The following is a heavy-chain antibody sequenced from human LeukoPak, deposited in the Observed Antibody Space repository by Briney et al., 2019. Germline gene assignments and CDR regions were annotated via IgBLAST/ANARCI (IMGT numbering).Heavy chain of an antibody. D-gene: IGHD3-16*01. CDR2: ISRGGGST. J-gene: IGHJ3*02. V-gene: IGHV3-23*01. Sequence: PGGSLRLSCAPSGFTFSSYAMSWARQAPGKGLDWVSAISRGGGSTYYADSVKGRFTISRDSSKNTLYLQMVSLRVEDTAVYYCAKDPTGDFVGAFDIWGQGTMVTVSS. CDR3: AKDPTGDFVGAFDI. CDR1: GFTFSSYA.